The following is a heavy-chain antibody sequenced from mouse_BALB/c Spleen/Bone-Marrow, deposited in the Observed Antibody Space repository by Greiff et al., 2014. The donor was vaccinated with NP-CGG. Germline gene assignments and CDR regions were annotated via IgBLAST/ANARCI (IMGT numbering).Heavy chain of an antibody. V-gene: IGHV1-69*02. CDR3: TRTYEYFDY. J-gene: IGHJ2*01. CDR1: GYTFTSYW. D-gene: IGHD2-3*01. Sequence: VKLVESGAELVRPGASVKLSCKASGYTFTSYWINWVKQRPGQGLEWIGNIYPSDNYTNYNQKFKDKATLTVDKSSSTAYMQLSSPTSEDSAVYYCTRTYEYFDYWGQGTTLTVSS. CDR2: IYPSDNYT.